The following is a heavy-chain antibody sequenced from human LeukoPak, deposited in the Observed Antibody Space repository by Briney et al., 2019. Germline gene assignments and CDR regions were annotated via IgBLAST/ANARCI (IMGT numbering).Heavy chain of an antibody. CDR2: ISWNSGTI. V-gene: IGHV3-9*02. J-gene: IGHJ3*02. CDR1: GFTSDA. D-gene: IGHD4-23*01. CDR3: AKSYINYGGNAADAFDI. Sequence: PGGSLRLSCLASGFTSDAMHWVRQSPGKGLEWVSGISWNSGTIGYADSVKGRFTVSRDNAKNSMYLQMNSLRVEDTALYYRAKSYINYGGNAADAFDIWGQGTMVTVSS.